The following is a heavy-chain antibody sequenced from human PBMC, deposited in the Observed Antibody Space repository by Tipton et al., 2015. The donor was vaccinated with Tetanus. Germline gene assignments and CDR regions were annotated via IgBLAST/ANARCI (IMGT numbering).Heavy chain of an antibody. J-gene: IGHJ3*02. D-gene: IGHD3-22*01. V-gene: IGHV4-59*12. CDR1: SGSIDSYY. CDR2: ISYSGSS. Sequence: TLSLTCTVSSGSIDSYYWSWIRQPPGKGLEWIGYISYSGSSEYNPSLKSRVTVSEDTSKSQFSLTLTSVNAADTAVYYCARVDPFDGRGYGGAVDIWGHGAMVTVSS. CDR3: ARVDPFDGRGYGGAVDI.